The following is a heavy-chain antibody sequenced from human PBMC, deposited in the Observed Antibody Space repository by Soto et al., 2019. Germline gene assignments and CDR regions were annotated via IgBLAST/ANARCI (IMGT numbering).Heavy chain of an antibody. J-gene: IGHJ6*03. Sequence: EVQLVESGGGLVQPGGSLRLSCAASGFTVSSNYMSWVRQAPGKGLEWVSVIYSGGSTYYADSVKGRFTISRDNSKNTLYLQMNSLRAEDTAVYYCARDGIANYDYYMDVWGKGTTVTVSS. V-gene: IGHV3-66*01. CDR3: ARDGIANYDYYMDV. D-gene: IGHD6-13*01. CDR1: GFTVSSNY. CDR2: IYSGGST.